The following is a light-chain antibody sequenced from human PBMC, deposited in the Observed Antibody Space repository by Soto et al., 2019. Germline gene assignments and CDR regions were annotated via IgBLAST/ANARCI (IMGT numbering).Light chain of an antibody. V-gene: IGKV1-27*01. CDR2: AAS. Sequence: DIEMTQSPSSLSASVGDRITITCRASQTIRNYLAWYQQKPGKAPKLLISAASTLQSGVPLRFSGSGSGTDFTLTISSLQPEDFAIYYCHQSYSTLYTFGQGTRLEIK. CDR3: HQSYSTLYT. CDR1: QTIRNY. J-gene: IGKJ5*01.